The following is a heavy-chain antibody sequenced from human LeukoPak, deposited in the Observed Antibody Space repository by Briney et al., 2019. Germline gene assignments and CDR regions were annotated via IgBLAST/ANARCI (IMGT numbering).Heavy chain of an antibody. Sequence: GGSLRLSCAASGIPFSNYTLTWVRQAPRKGLVWVSSISGSSRYIHYSDSVRGRFSISRDNAKNSVYLQMDSLTADDTAVYYCARVNSALVVSSEGSWAGSLGFDHWGQGILVIVSS. CDR2: ISGSSRYI. D-gene: IGHD3-22*01. J-gene: IGHJ4*02. CDR3: ARVNSALVVSSEGSWAGSLGFDH. CDR1: GIPFSNYT. V-gene: IGHV3-21*06.